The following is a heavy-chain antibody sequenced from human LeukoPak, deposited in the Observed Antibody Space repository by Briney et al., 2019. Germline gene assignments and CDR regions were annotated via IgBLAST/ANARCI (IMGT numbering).Heavy chain of an antibody. CDR3: ARGVRSSTSWTTDY. Sequence: GGSLRLSCAASGFTFSDYSMNWVRQAPGKGLEWVSSISSSSFIYYADSMKGRFTISRDNAKNSLYLQMNSLRAEDTAVYYCARGVRSSTSWTTDYWGQGTLVTVSS. D-gene: IGHD2-2*01. V-gene: IGHV3-69-1*01. CDR1: GFTFSDYS. J-gene: IGHJ4*02. CDR2: ISSSSFI.